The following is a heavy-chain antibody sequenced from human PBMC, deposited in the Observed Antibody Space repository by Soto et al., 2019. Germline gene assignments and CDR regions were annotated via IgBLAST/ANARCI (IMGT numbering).Heavy chain of an antibody. CDR2: INSDGSST. Sequence: WGSLGLCCASSDFTFSSYWMPWVRQAPGKGLVWVSRINSDGSSTSYADSVKGRFTISRDNAKNTLYLQMNSLRAEDTAVYYCARDYTSDAFDIWGQGTMVTVSS. CDR1: DFTFSSYW. D-gene: IGHD3-16*01. J-gene: IGHJ3*02. V-gene: IGHV3-74*01. CDR3: ARDYTSDAFDI.